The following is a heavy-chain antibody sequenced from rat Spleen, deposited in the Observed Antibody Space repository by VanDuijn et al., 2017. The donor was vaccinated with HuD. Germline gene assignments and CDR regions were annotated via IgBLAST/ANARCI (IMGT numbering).Heavy chain of an antibody. CDR2: ITNTGGST. D-gene: IGHD1-11*01. CDR1: GFTFSNYG. J-gene: IGHJ2*01. V-gene: IGHV5-27*01. Sequence: EVQLVESGGGLVQPGRSLKLSCAASGFTFSNYGMAWVRQAPTKGLEWVASITNTGGSTYYRDSVKGRFTISRDNAKSTLSLQMDSLRSEETATYYCTTVDYGGYSELYFDYWGQGVMVTVSS. CDR3: TTVDYGGYSELYFDY.